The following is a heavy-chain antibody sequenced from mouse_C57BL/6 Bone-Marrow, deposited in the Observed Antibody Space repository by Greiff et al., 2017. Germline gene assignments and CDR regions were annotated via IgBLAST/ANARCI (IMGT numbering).Heavy chain of an antibody. CDR3: TFYYSNPDY. V-gene: IGHV14-4*01. D-gene: IGHD2-5*01. CDR1: GFNIKDDY. J-gene: IGHJ2*01. CDR2: IDPENGDT. Sequence: LMESGAELVRPGASVKLSCTASGFNIKDDYMHWVKQRPEQGLEWIGWIDPENGDTEYASKFQGKATITADTSSNTAYLQLSSLTSEDTAVYYCTFYYSNPDYWGQGTTLTVSS.